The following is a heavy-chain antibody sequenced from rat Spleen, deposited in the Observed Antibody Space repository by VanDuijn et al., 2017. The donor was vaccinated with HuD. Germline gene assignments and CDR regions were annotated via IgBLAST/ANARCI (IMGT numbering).Heavy chain of an antibody. D-gene: IGHD1-9*01. CDR3: AKVTYYGYYYFDY. Sequence: EVQLVESGGGLVQPGRSLKLSCAASGFTFSDYYMAWVRQTPGKGLEWIASIINTGGSTYYPDSVKGRFTISRDNAKSTLYLQMNSLRSEDTATYYCAKVTYYGYYYFDYWGQGVMVTVSS. J-gene: IGHJ2*01. V-gene: IGHV5-20*01. CDR2: IINTGGST. CDR1: GFTFSDYY.